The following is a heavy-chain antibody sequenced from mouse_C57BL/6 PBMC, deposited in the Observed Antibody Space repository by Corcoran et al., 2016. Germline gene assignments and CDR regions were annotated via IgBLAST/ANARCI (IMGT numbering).Heavy chain of an antibody. V-gene: IGHV1-19*01. D-gene: IGHD1-1*01. CDR2: INPYNGGT. CDR1: GYTFTDYY. J-gene: IGHJ4*01. Sequence: EVKLQQSGPVLVKPGASVKMACKASGYTFTDYYLNWVKQSHGKSLEWIGVINPYNGGTSYNKKFKGKATLTVDKSSSTAYMELNSLTSEDSAVYYCARFTTLANYYAMDYWGQGTSVTVSS. CDR3: ARFTTLANYYAMDY.